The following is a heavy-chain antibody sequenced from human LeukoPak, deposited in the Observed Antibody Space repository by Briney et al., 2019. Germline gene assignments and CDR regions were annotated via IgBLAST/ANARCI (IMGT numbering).Heavy chain of an antibody. CDR3: AKDTFRIVGATWGFDP. V-gene: IGHV3-23*01. D-gene: IGHD1-26*01. J-gene: IGHJ5*02. CDR1: GFTFSSYA. CDR2: ISGSGGST. Sequence: GGSLRLSCAASGFTFSSYAMSWVRQAPGKGLEWVSAISGSGGSTYYADSVKGRFTISRDNSKNTLYLQMNSLRAEDTALYYCAKDTFRIVGATWGFDPWGQGTLVTVSS.